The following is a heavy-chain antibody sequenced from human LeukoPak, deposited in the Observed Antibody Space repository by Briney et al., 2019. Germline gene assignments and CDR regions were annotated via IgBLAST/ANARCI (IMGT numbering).Heavy chain of an antibody. D-gene: IGHD3-22*01. CDR3: ARAPHFFDTSGSRYYFDY. CDR1: GGSIRSTTYY. J-gene: IGHJ4*02. V-gene: IGHV4-39*07. CDR2: IYYSGNT. Sequence: PSETLSLTCSVSGGSIRSTTYYWGWIRQPPGEGLEWIGSIYYSGNTYYSPSLMSRVTISVDTSKNQFSLNLSSVTAADTAVYYCARAPHFFDTSGSRYYFDYWGQGALVTVSS.